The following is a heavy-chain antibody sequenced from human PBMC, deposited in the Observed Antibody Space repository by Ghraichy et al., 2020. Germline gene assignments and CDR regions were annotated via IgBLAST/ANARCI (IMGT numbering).Heavy chain of an antibody. CDR1: GFSLSTSGMC. V-gene: IGHV2-70*01. CDR3: ARSLRGTGYDYCGTSDY. D-gene: IGHD5-12*01. CDR2: INWDDHK. Sequence: SGPTLVKPTQTLTLTCTFSGFSLSTSGMCVSWIRQPPGKALEWLALINWDDHKYYNTSLETRLTISKDTSKNQVVLTMTNMDPVDTATYYCARSLRGTGYDYCGTSDYWGQGTLVTVSS. J-gene: IGHJ4*02.